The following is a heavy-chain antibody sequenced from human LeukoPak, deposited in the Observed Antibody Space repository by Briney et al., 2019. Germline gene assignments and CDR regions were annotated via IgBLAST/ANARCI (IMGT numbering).Heavy chain of an antibody. Sequence: SETLPHRTAANGGSFNGYYASWVRQPPGKGLEWIGEINHSGSTNYNPSLKSRVTISVDTSKNQFSLKLSSVTAADTAVYYCARGRDDYFDYGNHAILVTVSS. V-gene: IGHV4-34*01. J-gene: IGHJ4*01. CDR3: ARGRDDYFDY. CDR1: GGSFNGYY. CDR2: INHSGST.